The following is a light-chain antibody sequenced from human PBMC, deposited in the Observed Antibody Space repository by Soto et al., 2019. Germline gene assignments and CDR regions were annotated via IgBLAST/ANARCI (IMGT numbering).Light chain of an antibody. CDR2: DAS. Sequence: EIVLTQSPGTLSLSPGERATLSCRASQSIRSERLAWYQQKPGQAPRLVIFDASNWASGMPERFSGSGSGTDFTLTIARLEPEDFAVYYCQEYDGAPITFGLGTRLEI. CDR3: QEYDGAPIT. J-gene: IGKJ5*01. V-gene: IGKV3-20*01. CDR1: QSIRSER.